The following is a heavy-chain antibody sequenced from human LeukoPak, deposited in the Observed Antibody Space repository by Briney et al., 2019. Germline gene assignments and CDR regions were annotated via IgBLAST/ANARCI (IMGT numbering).Heavy chain of an antibody. CDR3: GRGPPYGSRSDFLDY. J-gene: IGHJ4*02. V-gene: IGHV3-7*01. CDR1: GFTFSSYC. D-gene: IGHD3-10*01. Sequence: GGSLRLSCAASGFTFSSYCMSWVRQAPAKGQEWVANIKQDCSERNYVDSVKGRFTISRDDAKNSLYLQMNSLRVEDTAVYYCGRGPPYGSRSDFLDYWGQGTLVTVSS. CDR2: IKQDCSER.